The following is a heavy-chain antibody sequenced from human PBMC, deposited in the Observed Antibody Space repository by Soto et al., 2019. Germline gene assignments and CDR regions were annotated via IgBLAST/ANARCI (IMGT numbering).Heavy chain of an antibody. Sequence: SETLSLTCSVSGFAISRGYYWSWVRQPPGKGLEWIGSIYPSVSSYHNPSLETRVRLSIDTSKNQFTLNLTSVTAADTALYYCAREKVGTTFFDNWGQGIQVTVSS. D-gene: IGHD1-1*01. CDR1: GFAISRGYY. CDR2: IYPSVSS. CDR3: AREKVGTTFFDN. J-gene: IGHJ4*02. V-gene: IGHV4-38-2*02.